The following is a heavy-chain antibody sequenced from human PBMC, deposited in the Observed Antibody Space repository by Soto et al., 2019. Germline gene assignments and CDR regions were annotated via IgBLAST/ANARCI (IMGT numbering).Heavy chain of an antibody. CDR3: ASDSINDGYNSF. D-gene: IGHD5-12*01. V-gene: IGHV1-69*01. Sequence: GASVKLSCEAGGGRFGSCATSWVRQAPGQGLEWMGGIIPVFGTTNYAQKFQGRVTITADESTGTGYMELSSLRSDDTAVYYCASDSINDGYNSFWGQGTLVTAPQ. J-gene: IGHJ4*02. CDR2: IIPVFGTT. CDR1: GGRFGSCA.